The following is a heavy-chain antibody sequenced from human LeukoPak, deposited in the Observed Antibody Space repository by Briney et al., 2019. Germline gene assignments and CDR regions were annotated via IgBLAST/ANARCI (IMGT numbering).Heavy chain of an antibody. D-gene: IGHD3-3*01. CDR2: IKQYGSEK. CDR1: AFTFSIYW. J-gene: IGHJ4*02. V-gene: IGHV3-7*01. Sequence: PGRSLRLSCAPSAFTFSIYWMSCVRQAPRKGPEWVANIKQYGSEKYYVDSVKGRFTIPRQNAQNSLYLQMNSLSAEHAAVYYCARDYSYDFWSGYYGYWGQGTLVTVSS. CDR3: ARDYSYDFWSGYYGY.